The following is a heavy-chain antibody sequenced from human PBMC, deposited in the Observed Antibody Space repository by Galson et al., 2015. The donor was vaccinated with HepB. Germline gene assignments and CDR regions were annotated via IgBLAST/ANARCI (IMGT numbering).Heavy chain of an antibody. Sequence: LSLTCTVSGGFISTYYWGWIRQPPGKTLEWIGYVHYTGTTNYSPSLKSRVTVSLDMSKNQFFLKLNSVTAADTAVYYCASERTYCSGGSCDFAFDYWGPGRVVTVSS. CDR2: VHYTGTT. CDR3: ASERTYCSGGSCDFAFDY. D-gene: IGHD2-15*01. J-gene: IGHJ4*02. V-gene: IGHV4-59*01. CDR1: GGFISTYY.